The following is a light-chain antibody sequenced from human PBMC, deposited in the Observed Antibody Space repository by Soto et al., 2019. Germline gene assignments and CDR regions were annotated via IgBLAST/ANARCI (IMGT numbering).Light chain of an antibody. J-gene: IGLJ1*01. CDR3: SSYTSDTSPYV. CDR2: EVN. V-gene: IGLV2-14*01. Sequence: QSALTQPASVSGSPGQSITISCTGTSSDVGGYSYVSWYQLHPGKAPKLIIYEVNNRPSGLSNRFSGSKSGNTASLTISGLQADDEGDYYCSSYTSDTSPYVFGTGTKLTVL. CDR1: SSDVGGYSY.